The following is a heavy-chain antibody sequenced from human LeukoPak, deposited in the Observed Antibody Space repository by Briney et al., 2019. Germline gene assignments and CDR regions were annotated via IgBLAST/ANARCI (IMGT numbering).Heavy chain of an antibody. CDR2: IIPILGIA. Sequence: GSSVKVSCEASGGTFSSYAISWVRQAPGQGLEWMGRIIPILGIANYAQKFQGRVTITADKSTSTAYMELSSLRSEDTAVYYCARGKYCSGGSCPDFDPWGQGTLVTVSS. CDR3: ARGKYCSGGSCPDFDP. V-gene: IGHV1-69*04. J-gene: IGHJ5*02. D-gene: IGHD2-15*01. CDR1: GGTFSSYA.